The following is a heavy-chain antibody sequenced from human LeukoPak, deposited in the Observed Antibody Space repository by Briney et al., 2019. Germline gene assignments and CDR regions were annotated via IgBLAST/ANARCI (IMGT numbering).Heavy chain of an antibody. D-gene: IGHD3-16*01. CDR2: INHNGNVN. J-gene: IGHJ6*02. CDR3: ARGGGLDV. Sequence: GGSLRLFCAASGFTFSSYWMNWARQAPGKGLEWVASINHNGNVNYYVDSVEGRFTISRDNAKNSLYLQMSNLRAEDTAVYFCARGGGLDVWGQGATVTVSS. V-gene: IGHV3-7*03. CDR1: GFTFSSYW.